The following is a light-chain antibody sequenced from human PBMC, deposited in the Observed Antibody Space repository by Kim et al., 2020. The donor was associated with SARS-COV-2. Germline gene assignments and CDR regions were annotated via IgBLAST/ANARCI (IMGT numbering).Light chain of an antibody. J-gene: IGKJ2*01. Sequence: LAASVGDRVTITCRASQSISNWLAWYQQKPGKAPKILIYDASSLESGVPSRFSGSGSGTELTLTISSLQPDDIATYHCQQYNSYYTFGQGTKLEI. CDR2: DAS. CDR1: QSISNW. V-gene: IGKV1-5*01. CDR3: QQYNSYYT.